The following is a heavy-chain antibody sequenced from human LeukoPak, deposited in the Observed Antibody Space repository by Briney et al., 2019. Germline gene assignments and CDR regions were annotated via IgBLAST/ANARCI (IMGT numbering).Heavy chain of an antibody. CDR2: IIGSGRDT. CDR1: GFTFSSYA. CDR3: ARGPSGYHNT. D-gene: IGHD5-12*01. Sequence: PGGSLRLSCAASGFTFSSYAMNWVRQAPGKRLEWVSSIIGSGRDTYYADSVKGRITISRDNSKNTVYLQMNSLRVEDTAVYYCARGPSGYHNTGGQGTLVTVSS. V-gene: IGHV3-23*01. J-gene: IGHJ4*02.